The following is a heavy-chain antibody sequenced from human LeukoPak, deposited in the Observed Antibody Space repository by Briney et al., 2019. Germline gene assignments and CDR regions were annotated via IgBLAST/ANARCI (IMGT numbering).Heavy chain of an antibody. Sequence: ASVKVSCKASGGTFSSYAISWVRQAPGQGLEWMGGIIPIFGTANYAQKFQGRVTITADKSTSTAYMELSSLRSEDTAVYYCATRDDEYYYYYYMDVWGKGTTVTVSS. D-gene: IGHD5-24*01. CDR3: ATRDDEYYYYYYMDV. V-gene: IGHV1-69*06. J-gene: IGHJ6*03. CDR2: IIPIFGTA. CDR1: GGTFSSYA.